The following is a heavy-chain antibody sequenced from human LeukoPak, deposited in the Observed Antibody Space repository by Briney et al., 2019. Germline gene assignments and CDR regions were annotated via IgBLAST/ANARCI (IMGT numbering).Heavy chain of an antibody. Sequence: PSETLSLTCTVSGGSISSSSYYWGWIRQPPGKGLEWIGSIYYSGSTYYNPSLKSRVTISVDTSKNQFSLKLSSVTAADTAVYYCASLYYDILTGYPNFDYWGQGTLVTVSS. CDR2: IYYSGST. V-gene: IGHV4-39*07. D-gene: IGHD3-9*01. J-gene: IGHJ4*02. CDR1: GGSISSSSYY. CDR3: ASLYYDILTGYPNFDY.